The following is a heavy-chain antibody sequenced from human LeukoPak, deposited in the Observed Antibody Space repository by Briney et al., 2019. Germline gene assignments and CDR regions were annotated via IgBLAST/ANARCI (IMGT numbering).Heavy chain of an antibody. Sequence: GGSLRLSCAASGFTFSDYYMSWIRQAPGKGLEWVSYISSSGSTIYYADSVKGRFTISRDNSKNTLYLQMNSLRAEDTAVYYCAKDDYYDTSGYRDWGQGTLVTVSS. V-gene: IGHV3-11*04. D-gene: IGHD3-22*01. J-gene: IGHJ4*02. CDR3: AKDDYYDTSGYRD. CDR1: GFTFSDYY. CDR2: ISSSGSTI.